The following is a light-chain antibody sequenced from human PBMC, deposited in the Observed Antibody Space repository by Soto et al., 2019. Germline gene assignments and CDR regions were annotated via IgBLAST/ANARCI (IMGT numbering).Light chain of an antibody. CDR2: GAS. V-gene: IGKV3-20*01. CDR3: QQFSSYPLT. Sequence: EIFLTQSRFTLSVSPVEIATLSCTARQSVSSSYLAWYQQKPGQAPRLLIYGASSRATGIPDRFSGGGSGTDFTLTISRLEPEDFAVYYCQQFSSYPLTFGGGTKVDIK. J-gene: IGKJ4*01. CDR1: QSVSSSY.